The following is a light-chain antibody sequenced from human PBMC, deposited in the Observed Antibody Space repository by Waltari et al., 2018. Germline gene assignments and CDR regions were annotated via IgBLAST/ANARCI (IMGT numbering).Light chain of an antibody. CDR2: AAS. CDR1: QSFISSN. Sequence: EIVLTQLPGTLSLSPGERATISCRASQSFISSNLAWYQQKPGQAPRLLIYAASSRATGIPHRFSGSESGTDFTLTINRLEPDDFAVYYCQHYGGSLYTFGQGTKLEIK. V-gene: IGKV3-20*01. J-gene: IGKJ2*01. CDR3: QHYGGSLYT.